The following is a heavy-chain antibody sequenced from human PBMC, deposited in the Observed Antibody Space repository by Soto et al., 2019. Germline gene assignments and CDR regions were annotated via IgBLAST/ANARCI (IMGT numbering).Heavy chain of an antibody. CDR2: IYYSGST. V-gene: IGHV4-39*01. Sequence: SETLSLTCTVSGGSISSSSYYWGWIRQPPGKGLEWIGSIYYSGSTYYNPSLKSRVTISVDTSKNQLSLKLSSVTAADTAVYYCARLAVAGRCYFDYWGQGTLVTVSS. CDR1: GGSISSSSYY. J-gene: IGHJ4*02. CDR3: ARLAVAGRCYFDY. D-gene: IGHD6-19*01.